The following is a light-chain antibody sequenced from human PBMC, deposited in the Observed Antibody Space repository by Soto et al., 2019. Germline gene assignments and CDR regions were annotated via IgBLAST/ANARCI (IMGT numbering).Light chain of an antibody. CDR3: QQYGSSPDT. J-gene: IGKJ5*01. V-gene: IGKV3-20*01. CDR2: GAS. Sequence: ENVLKQSPGTLSLTPGERATLSCRASQSVSSSYLAWYQQKPGQAPRLLIYGASSRATGIPDRFSGSGSGTDFTLTISRLEPEDFAVYYCQQYGSSPDTFGQGTRLENK. CDR1: QSVSSSY.